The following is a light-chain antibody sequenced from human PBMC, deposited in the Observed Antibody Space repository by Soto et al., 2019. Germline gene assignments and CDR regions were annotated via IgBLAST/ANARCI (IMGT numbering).Light chain of an antibody. CDR3: CANAVSHNYF. CDR2: EVN. Sequence: QSALTQPASVSGSPGQSITISCTGTSSDVGTYILVSWYQQHPGNAPQLMIYEVNKRPSGVSDRFSGSKSGNTASLTFSGPRAEDEADFYCCANAVSHNYFFGKGTKVPAL. CDR1: SSDVGTYIL. V-gene: IGLV2-23*02. J-gene: IGLJ1*01.